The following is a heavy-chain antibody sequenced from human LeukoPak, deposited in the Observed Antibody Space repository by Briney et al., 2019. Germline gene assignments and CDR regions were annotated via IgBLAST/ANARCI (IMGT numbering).Heavy chain of an antibody. J-gene: IGHJ4*02. CDR1: GFTFGTYA. CDR2: ISSNGRIT. V-gene: IGHV3-64*02. CDR3: ARVSGWYWFDN. Sequence: GGSLRLSCAASGFTFGTYAMHWVRQAPGTGLEYVSAISSNGRITYYADSVKGRFTISRDNSKNILYLQMGSLRTDDTAVYYCARVSGWYWFDNWGQGTLVTVSS. D-gene: IGHD6-19*01.